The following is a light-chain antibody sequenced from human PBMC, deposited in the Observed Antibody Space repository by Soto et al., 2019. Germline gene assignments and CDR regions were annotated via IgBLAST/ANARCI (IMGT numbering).Light chain of an antibody. Sequence: DIQMTQSPSFVSASIGDRVSITCRASQDVSNWLAWYQQRPGEAPKLLISAATTLLSGVPSRFSGRRSGTDFTLTITSLQPEDVAFYFCQQANGLPLTFGGGTKVDIK. CDR1: QDVSNW. CDR3: QQANGLPLT. V-gene: IGKV1D-12*01. J-gene: IGKJ4*01. CDR2: AAT.